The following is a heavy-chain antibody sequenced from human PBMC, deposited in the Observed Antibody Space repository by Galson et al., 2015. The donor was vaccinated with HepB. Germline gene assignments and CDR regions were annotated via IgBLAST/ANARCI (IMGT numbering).Heavy chain of an antibody. J-gene: IGHJ5*02. D-gene: IGHD3-9*01. Sequence: SLRLSCAASGFTFSSYAMHWVRQAPGKGLEYVSAISSNGGSTYYADSVKGRFTISRDNSKNTLYLQMSSLRAEDTAVYYCVKESMGGYYDILTGLNWFDPWGQGTLVTVSS. CDR3: VKESMGGYYDILTGLNWFDP. CDR1: GFTFSSYA. CDR2: ISSNGGST. V-gene: IGHV3-64D*06.